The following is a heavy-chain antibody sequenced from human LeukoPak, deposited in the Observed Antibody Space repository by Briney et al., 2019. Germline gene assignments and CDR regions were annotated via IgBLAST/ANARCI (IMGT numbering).Heavy chain of an antibody. J-gene: IGHJ4*02. CDR3: AKGNTANRNPNFDY. D-gene: IGHD5-18*01. CDR1: GFTFSSYS. CDR2: ISGSGDST. Sequence: GALRLSCAASGFTFSSYSMNWVRQAPGKGLEWVSTISGSGDSTYYADSEKGRFTISRDSSRDTLYLQMNSLRAEDTAVYYCAKGNTANRNPNFDYWGQGTLVTVSS. V-gene: IGHV3-23*01.